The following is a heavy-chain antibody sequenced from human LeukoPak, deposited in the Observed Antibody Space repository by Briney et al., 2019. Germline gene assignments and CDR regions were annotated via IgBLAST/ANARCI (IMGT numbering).Heavy chain of an antibody. CDR2: INPNSGGT. D-gene: IGHD1-1*01. CDR1: GYTFTGYY. J-gene: IGHJ5*02. Sequence: GASVKVSCKASGYTFTGYYMHWVRQAPGQGLEWMGWINPNSGGTNYAQKFQGRVTMTRDTSISTAYMELSRLRSDDTAVYYCAREGFNWNDARANWFDPWGQGTLVTVSS. V-gene: IGHV1-2*02. CDR3: AREGFNWNDARANWFDP.